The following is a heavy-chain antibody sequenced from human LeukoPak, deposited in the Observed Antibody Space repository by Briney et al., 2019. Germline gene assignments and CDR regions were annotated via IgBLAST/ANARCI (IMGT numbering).Heavy chain of an antibody. CDR3: ARDVSSSTRAFDI. D-gene: IGHD2-8*01. J-gene: IGHJ3*02. CDR1: GLTLSTYE. CDR2: ISSSTSHT. V-gene: IGHV3-48*03. Sequence: GGSLRLSCAASGLTLSTYEMTWVRQAPGKGLEWVSFISSSTSHTFYADSVKGRFTIFRDTAKNSLYLQMNNLRGEDTAVYYCARDVSSSTRAFDIWGQGTMVAVS.